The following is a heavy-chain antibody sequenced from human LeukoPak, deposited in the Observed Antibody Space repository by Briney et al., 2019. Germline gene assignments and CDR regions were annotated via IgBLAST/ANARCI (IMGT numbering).Heavy chain of an antibody. CDR2: INPNSGGT. J-gene: IGHJ3*02. CDR3: AVIYYDSSAVITPHAFDI. CDR1: GYTFTSYY. D-gene: IGHD3-22*01. V-gene: IGHV1-2*02. Sequence: GASVKVSCKASGYTFTSYYMHWVRQAPGQGLEWMGWINPNSGGTNYAQKFQGRVTMTRDTSISTAYMELSRLRFDDTAVYYCAVIYYDSSAVITPHAFDIWGQGTMVTVSS.